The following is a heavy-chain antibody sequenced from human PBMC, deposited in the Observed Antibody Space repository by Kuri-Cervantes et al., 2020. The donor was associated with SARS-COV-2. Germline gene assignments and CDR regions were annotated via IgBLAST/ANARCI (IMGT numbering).Heavy chain of an antibody. J-gene: IGHJ4*02. V-gene: IGHV4-34*01. D-gene: IGHD1-26*01. CDR3: ARWRWELPRFDY. CDR2: INHSGST. Sequence: SDTLSLTCAVYGGSFSGYYWSWIRQPPGKGLEWIGEINHSGSTNYNPSLKSRVTISVDTSKNQFSLKLSSVTAADTAVYYCARWRWELPRFDYWGQGTLVTVSS. CDR1: GGSFSGYY.